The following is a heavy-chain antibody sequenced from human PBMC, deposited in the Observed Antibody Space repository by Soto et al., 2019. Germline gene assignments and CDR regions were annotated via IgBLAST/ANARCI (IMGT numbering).Heavy chain of an antibody. D-gene: IGHD5-18*01. J-gene: IGHJ4*02. V-gene: IGHV4-61*01. CDR1: GDSVSSYNYD. CDR3: ARDIRGYSRAFDF. Sequence: PSETLSLTCTVSGDSVSSYNYDWTWIRQSPGKGLEWVGYIYSSGNTKYNPSLKKRVTIPLHTSSTQFSLNLTSVPAADTAVYYCARDIRGYSRAFDFWGQGTLVTV. CDR2: IYSSGNT.